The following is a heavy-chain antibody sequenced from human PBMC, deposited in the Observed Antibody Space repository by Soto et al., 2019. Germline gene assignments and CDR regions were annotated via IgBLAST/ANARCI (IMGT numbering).Heavy chain of an antibody. CDR3: AKDGLTVYAIWFDY. V-gene: IGHV3-23*01. Sequence: GGSLRLSCAASGFTFSSYAMSWVRQAPGKGLEWVSAISGSGGSTYYADSVKGRFTISRDNSKNTLYLQMTGLRAEDTAVYYWAKDGLTVYAIWFDYWGQGTLVTVSS. D-gene: IGHD2-8*01. CDR1: GFTFSSYA. J-gene: IGHJ4*02. CDR2: ISGSGGST.